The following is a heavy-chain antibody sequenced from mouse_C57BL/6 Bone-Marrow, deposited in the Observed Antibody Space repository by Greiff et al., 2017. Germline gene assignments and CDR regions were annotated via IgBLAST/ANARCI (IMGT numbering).Heavy chain of an antibody. CDR3: ARRDDYDGYWYFDV. J-gene: IGHJ1*03. CDR2: IYIGNGYT. CDR1: GYTFTSYG. D-gene: IGHD2-4*01. Sequence: EVKLMESGAELVRPGSSVKMSCKTSGYTFTSYGINWVKQRPGPGLEWIGYIYIGNGYTEYNEKFKGKATLTSDTSSSTAYMQLSSLSSEDSAIYFCARRDDYDGYWYFDVWGTGTTVTVSS. V-gene: IGHV1-58*01.